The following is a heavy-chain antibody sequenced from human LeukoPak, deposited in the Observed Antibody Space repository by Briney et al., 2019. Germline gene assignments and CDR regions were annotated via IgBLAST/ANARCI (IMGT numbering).Heavy chain of an antibody. J-gene: IGHJ4*02. Sequence: PSETLSLTCTVSGGSISSSRYYWNWIRQHPEKGLEWIGFIFYSGSTYYNPSLKSRLTISVDTSKNQFSLKLSSVTAADTAVYYCARFDSSGYYYFDYWGQGTLVTVSS. CDR1: GGSISSSRYY. CDR2: IFYSGST. CDR3: ARFDSSGYYYFDY. D-gene: IGHD3-22*01. V-gene: IGHV4-31*03.